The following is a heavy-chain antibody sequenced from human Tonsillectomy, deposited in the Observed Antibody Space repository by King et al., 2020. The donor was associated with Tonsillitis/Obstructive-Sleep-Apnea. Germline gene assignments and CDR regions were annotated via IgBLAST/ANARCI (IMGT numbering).Heavy chain of an antibody. CDR2: ISSGGSTI. Sequence: VQLVESGGGLVQPGGSLRLSCAASGFTFSSYEMNWVRQPPGKGREGVSYISSGGSTIYYADSVKGRFTISRDNAKNSLYLQMNSLRAEDTAVYYCATQAPYYYGSGSYSFDYWGQGTLVTVSS. D-gene: IGHD3-10*01. V-gene: IGHV3-48*03. J-gene: IGHJ4*02. CDR1: GFTFSSYE. CDR3: ATQAPYYYGSGSYSFDY.